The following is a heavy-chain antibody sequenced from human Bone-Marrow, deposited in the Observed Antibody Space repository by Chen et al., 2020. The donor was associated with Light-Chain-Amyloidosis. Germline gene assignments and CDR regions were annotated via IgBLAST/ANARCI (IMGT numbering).Heavy chain of an antibody. V-gene: IGHV3-30*02. CDR3: AKAVARWLLLQPDY. CDR2: IRHDGSNK. D-gene: IGHD5-12*01. Sequence: QVQLVESGGGVVQPGRSLRLSCAASGFTFSSYGMHWVRQAPGKGLEWVAVIRHDGSNKYYADSVKGRFTISRDNSKNTLYLQMNSLRAEDTAVYFCAKAVARWLLLQPDYWGQGTLVTVSS. J-gene: IGHJ4*02. CDR1: GFTFSSYG.